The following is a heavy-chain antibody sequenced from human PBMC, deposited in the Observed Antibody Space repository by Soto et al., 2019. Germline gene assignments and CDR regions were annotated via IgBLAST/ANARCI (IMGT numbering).Heavy chain of an antibody. V-gene: IGHV4-34*01. Sequence: SETLSLTCAVYGGSFSGYYWSWIRQPPGKGLEWIGEINHSGSTNYNPSLKSRVTISVDTSKNQFSLKLSSVTAADTAVYYCARVPFSTRAYYYGMDGWGQGTTVTVSS. D-gene: IGHD2-2*01. CDR2: INHSGST. J-gene: IGHJ6*02. CDR1: GGSFSGYY. CDR3: ARVPFSTRAYYYGMDG.